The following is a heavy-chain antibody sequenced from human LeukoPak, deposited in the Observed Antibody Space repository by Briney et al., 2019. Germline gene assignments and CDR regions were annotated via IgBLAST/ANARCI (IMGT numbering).Heavy chain of an antibody. CDR2: IYTSGST. J-gene: IGHJ4*02. V-gene: IGHV4-61*02. D-gene: IGHD6-6*01. Sequence: SETLSLTCTVSGNSISSGDNYWSWIRQPAGKGLEWIGRIYTSGSTNYNPSLKSRVTISVDTSKNQFSLKLSFVTAADTAVYYCARIEYSSSCDYWGQGTLVTVSS. CDR1: GNSISSGDNY. CDR3: ARIEYSSSCDY.